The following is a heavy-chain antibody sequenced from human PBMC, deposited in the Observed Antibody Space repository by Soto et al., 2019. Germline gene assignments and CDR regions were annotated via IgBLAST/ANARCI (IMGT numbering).Heavy chain of an antibody. V-gene: IGHV5-51*01. Sequence: PGESLKISCKGSGYSFTSYWIGWVRQMPGKGLEWMGIIYPGDSDTRYSPSFQGQVTISADKSISTAYLQWSSLKASDTAMYYCARQTRYSSSWYSRSGWFDPWGQGTLVTVSS. CDR3: ARQTRYSSSWYSRSGWFDP. D-gene: IGHD6-13*01. CDR1: GYSFTSYW. CDR2: IYPGDSDT. J-gene: IGHJ5*02.